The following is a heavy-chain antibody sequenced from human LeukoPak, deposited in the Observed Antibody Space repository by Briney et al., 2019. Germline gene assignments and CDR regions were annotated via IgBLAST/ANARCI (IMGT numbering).Heavy chain of an antibody. V-gene: IGHV1-2*02. J-gene: IGHJ4*02. CDR3: AREYYDSSAYNQEAIDY. D-gene: IGHD3-22*01. Sequence: ASVKVSCKVPGGVFSTYAITWVRQAPGQGLEWLGWINPNSGGTNYAQKFQGRVTMTRDTSISTAYMELSRLRSDDTAVYYCAREYYDSSAYNQEAIDYWGQGTLVTVSS. CDR1: GGVFSTYA. CDR2: INPNSGGT.